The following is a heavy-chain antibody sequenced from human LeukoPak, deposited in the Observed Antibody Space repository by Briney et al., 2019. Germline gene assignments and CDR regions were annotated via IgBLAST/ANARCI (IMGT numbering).Heavy chain of an antibody. Sequence: ASVKVSCKASGYTFTGYYMHWVRQAPGQGLEWMGWINPNSGGTNYAQKFQGRVTMTRDTSIGTAYMELSRLRSDDTAVYYCARGEEDKPAHIVVVTARNWFDPWGQGTLVTVSS. V-gene: IGHV1-2*02. J-gene: IGHJ5*02. CDR2: INPNSGGT. CDR3: ARGEEDKPAHIVVVTARNWFDP. CDR1: GYTFTGYY. D-gene: IGHD2-21*02.